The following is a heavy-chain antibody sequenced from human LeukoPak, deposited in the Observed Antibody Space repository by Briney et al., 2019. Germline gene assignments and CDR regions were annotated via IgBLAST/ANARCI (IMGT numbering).Heavy chain of an antibody. CDR1: GFTFSSYG. V-gene: IGHV3-33*01. CDR2: IWYGGSNK. D-gene: IGHD3-3*01. J-gene: IGHJ4*02. Sequence: GGSLRLSCAASGFTFSSYGMHWVRQAPGKGLEWVAVIWYGGSNKYYADSVKGRFTISRDNSKNTLYLQMNSLRAEDTAVYYCARGGGAYYDFWSGYYTIFDYWGQGTLVTVSS. CDR3: ARGGGAYYDFWSGYYTIFDY.